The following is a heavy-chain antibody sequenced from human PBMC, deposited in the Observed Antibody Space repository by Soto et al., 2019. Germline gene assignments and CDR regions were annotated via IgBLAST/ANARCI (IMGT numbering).Heavy chain of an antibody. CDR2: IYYSGST. D-gene: IGHD2-21*02. CDR1: GGSISSYY. Sequence: SETLSLTCTVSGGSISSYYWSWIRQPPGKGLEWIGYIYYSGSTNYNPSLKSRVTISVDTSKNQFSLKLSSVTAADTAVYYCARGALDCGGDCYPRYYYYGMDVWGQGTTVTVSS. J-gene: IGHJ6*02. CDR3: ARGALDCGGDCYPRYYYYGMDV. V-gene: IGHV4-59*01.